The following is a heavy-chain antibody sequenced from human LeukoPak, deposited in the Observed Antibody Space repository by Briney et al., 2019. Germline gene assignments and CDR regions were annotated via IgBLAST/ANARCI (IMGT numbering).Heavy chain of an antibody. CDR3: ARDPRGYGGYDFDY. CDR1: GGTFSSYT. D-gene: IGHD6-25*01. J-gene: IGHJ4*02. V-gene: IGHV1-69*04. Sequence: SVKVSCKASGGTFSSYTISWVRQAPGQGLEWMGRIIPILGIANYAQKFQGRVTITADKSTSTAYMELSSLRSEDTAVYYCARDPRGYGGYDFDYWGQGTLVTVSS. CDR2: IIPILGIA.